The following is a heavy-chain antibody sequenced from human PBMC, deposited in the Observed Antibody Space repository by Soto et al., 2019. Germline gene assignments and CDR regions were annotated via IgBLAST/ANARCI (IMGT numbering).Heavy chain of an antibody. CDR3: AADLRTMVRGVSAVP. J-gene: IGHJ5*02. D-gene: IGHD3-10*01. CDR2: INAYNGNT. CDR1: GYTFTSYG. Sequence: ASVKVSCKASGYTFTSYGISWVRQAPGQGLEWMGWINAYNGNTNYAQKLQGRVTMTTNTSISTAYMELSSLRSEDTAVYYCAADLRTMVRGVSAVPWGQGTLVTVSS. V-gene: IGHV1-18*01.